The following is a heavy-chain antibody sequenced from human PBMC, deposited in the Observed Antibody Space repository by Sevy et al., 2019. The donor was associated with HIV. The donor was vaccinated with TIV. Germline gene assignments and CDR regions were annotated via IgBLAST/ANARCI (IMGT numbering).Heavy chain of an antibody. CDR3: AKPDRDSSGYYPASDAFYI. CDR1: GFTFSSYG. CDR2: ISYDGSNK. D-gene: IGHD3-22*01. J-gene: IGHJ3*02. V-gene: IGHV3-30*18. Sequence: GGSLRLSCAASGFTFSSYGMHWVRQAPGKGLEWVAVISYDGSNKYYADSVKGRFTISRDNSKNTLYLQMNSLRAEDTAVYYCAKPDRDSSGYYPASDAFYIWGQGTMVTVSS.